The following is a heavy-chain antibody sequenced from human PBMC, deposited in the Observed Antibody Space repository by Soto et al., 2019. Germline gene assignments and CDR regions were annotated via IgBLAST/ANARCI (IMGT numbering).Heavy chain of an antibody. Sequence: QITLKESGPTLVKPTQTLTLTCTFSGFSLSTSGVGVGWIRQPPGKALEWLALIYWDDDKRYSPSLKSRLTITKDTSKNQVVLTMTNMDPVDTATYYCTHRRRTGYSSSWYFDYWGQGILVTDSS. CDR2: IYWDDDK. D-gene: IGHD6-13*01. CDR1: GFSLSTSGVG. CDR3: THRRRTGYSSSWYFDY. J-gene: IGHJ4*02. V-gene: IGHV2-5*02.